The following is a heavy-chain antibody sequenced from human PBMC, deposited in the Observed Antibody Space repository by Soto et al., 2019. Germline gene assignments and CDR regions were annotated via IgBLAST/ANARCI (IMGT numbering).Heavy chain of an antibody. V-gene: IGHV3-23*01. CDR3: ARVMTTVTVYYYYGMDV. J-gene: IGHJ6*02. CDR2: ISGSGGST. CDR1: GFTFSSYA. Sequence: EVQLLESGGGLVQPGGSLRLSCAASGFTFSSYAMRWVRQAPGKGLEWVSAISGSGGSTYYADSVKGRFTISRDNSKNTLYLQMNSLRAEDTAVYYCARVMTTVTVYYYYGMDVWGQGTTVTVSS. D-gene: IGHD4-4*01.